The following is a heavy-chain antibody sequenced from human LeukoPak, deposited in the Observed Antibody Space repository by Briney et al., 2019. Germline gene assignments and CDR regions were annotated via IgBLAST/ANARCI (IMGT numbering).Heavy chain of an antibody. Sequence: ASVKVSCKASGYSFVFFGVSWVRQAPGQGLEWMGWINSHNGDTKYAERLQGRVFMTTDTSTSASYMELRSLRSDDTAVYYCARAVSGSLYGDFDFWGQGTLVTVSS. D-gene: IGHD1-26*01. CDR3: ARAVSGSLYGDFDF. CDR1: GYSFVFFG. CDR2: INSHNGDT. J-gene: IGHJ4*02. V-gene: IGHV1-18*01.